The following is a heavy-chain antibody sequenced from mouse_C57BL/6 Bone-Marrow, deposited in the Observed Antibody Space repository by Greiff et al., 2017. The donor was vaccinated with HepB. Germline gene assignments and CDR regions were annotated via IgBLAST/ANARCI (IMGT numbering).Heavy chain of an antibody. Sequence: VQLQQPGAELVKPGASVKLSCKASGYTFTSYWMQWVKQRPGQGLEWIGEIDPCDSYTNYKQKVKGKATLTVDTSSSTAYMQLSSLTSEDSAVYDCARGLRRRGDYAMDYWGQGTSVTVSS. J-gene: IGHJ4*01. CDR1: GYTFTSYW. D-gene: IGHD2-4*01. CDR2: IDPCDSYT. CDR3: ARGLRRRGDYAMDY. V-gene: IGHV1-50*01.